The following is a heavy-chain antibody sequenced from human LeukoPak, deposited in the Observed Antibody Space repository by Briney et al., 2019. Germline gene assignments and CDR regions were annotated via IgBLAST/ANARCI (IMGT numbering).Heavy chain of an antibody. CDR3: ARVGLYSGSWYYFDY. CDR1: GGSINSHY. D-gene: IGHD6-13*01. J-gene: IGHJ4*02. V-gene: IGHV4-59*11. CDR2: IFYSGST. Sequence: PSETLSLTCTVSGGSINSHYWSWIRQPPGKGLEWIGYIFYSGSTNYNPSLRSRVTISIDTSKNQFSLKLSSVTAADTAVYYCARVGLYSGSWYYFDYWGQGTLVTVSS.